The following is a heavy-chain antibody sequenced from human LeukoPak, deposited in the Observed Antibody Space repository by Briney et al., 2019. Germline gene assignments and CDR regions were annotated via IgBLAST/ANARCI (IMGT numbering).Heavy chain of an antibody. CDR3: ARLLAVDTAD. Sequence: ASVKVSCKASGYTFTGYYMHWVRQAPGQGLEWIGQINPNSGGTIYAQKFQGRVTMTRDTSISTAYMELSRLRSDDTAVYYCARLLAVDTADWGQGTLVTVSS. CDR2: INPNSGGT. CDR1: GYTFTGYY. D-gene: IGHD5-18*01. V-gene: IGHV1-2*06. J-gene: IGHJ4*02.